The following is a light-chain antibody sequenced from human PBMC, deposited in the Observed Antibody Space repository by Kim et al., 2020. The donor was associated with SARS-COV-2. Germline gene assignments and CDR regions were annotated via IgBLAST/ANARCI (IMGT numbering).Light chain of an antibody. Sequence: VSPGERATLSCRARQSVSSNLAWYQKKPGQAPRLLIYGASTRATGIPARCSGSGSGTEFTLTISSLQSEEFAVYYCQQYNNWPITFGQGTRMESK. CDR3: QQYNNWPIT. CDR1: QSVSSN. J-gene: IGKJ5*01. CDR2: GAS. V-gene: IGKV3-15*01.